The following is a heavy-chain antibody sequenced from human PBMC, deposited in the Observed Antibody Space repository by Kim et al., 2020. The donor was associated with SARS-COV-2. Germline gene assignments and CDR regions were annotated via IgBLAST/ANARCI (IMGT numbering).Heavy chain of an antibody. Sequence: GGSLRLSCAASGFTLSDHHMDWVRQTPGKGLEWVGRIRNKAGSYTTEYAASVKGRFTISRDDSKSSLHLQMISLKTEDTAVYYCSVTSNGNYFDYWGRGALVTVSS. J-gene: IGHJ4*02. CDR2: IRNKAGSYTT. D-gene: IGHD4-17*01. CDR1: GFTLSDHH. CDR3: SVTSNGNYFDY. V-gene: IGHV3-72*01.